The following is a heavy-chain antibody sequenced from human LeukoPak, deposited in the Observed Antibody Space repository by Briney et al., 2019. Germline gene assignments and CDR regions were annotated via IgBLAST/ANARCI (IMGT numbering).Heavy chain of an antibody. CDR3: ARDRGYSSSWYIDY. D-gene: IGHD6-13*01. CDR2: VDYSGST. V-gene: IGHV4-61*01. Sequence: SETLSLTCTVSGGSVSSGSYYWSWIRQPPGKGLEWIGYVDYSGSTYYNPSLKSRVTISVDTSKNQFSLKLSSVTAADTAVYYCARDRGYSSSWYIDYWGQGTLVTVSS. J-gene: IGHJ4*02. CDR1: GGSVSSGSYY.